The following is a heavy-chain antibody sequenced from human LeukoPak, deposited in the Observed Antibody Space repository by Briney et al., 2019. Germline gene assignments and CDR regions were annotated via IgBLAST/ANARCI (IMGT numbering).Heavy chain of an antibody. D-gene: IGHD6-13*01. CDR2: IYYSGST. J-gene: IGHJ4*02. V-gene: IGHV4-59*01. Sequence: SETLSLTCTVSGGSISSYYWSWLRQPPGKGLEWLGYIYYSGSTNYNPSLKSRVTISVDTSKNQFSLKLSSVTAADTAVYHCARAKVGYSSSWYTSDYWGQGTLVTVSS. CDR1: GGSISSYY. CDR3: ARAKVGYSSSWYTSDY.